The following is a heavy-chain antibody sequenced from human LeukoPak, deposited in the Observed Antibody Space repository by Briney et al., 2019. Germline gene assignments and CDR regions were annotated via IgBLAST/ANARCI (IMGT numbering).Heavy chain of an antibody. CDR3: TATSPPYYDFWSGDFDY. D-gene: IGHD3-3*01. J-gene: IGHJ4*02. CDR2: ISGSGGST. Sequence: GGSLRLSCAASGFTFSSYAMSWVRQAPGKGLEWVSAISGSGGSTYYADSVKGRFTISRDNSKNTLYLQMNSLRAEDTAVYYCTATSPPYYDFWSGDFDYWGQGTLVTVSS. CDR1: GFTFSSYA. V-gene: IGHV3-23*01.